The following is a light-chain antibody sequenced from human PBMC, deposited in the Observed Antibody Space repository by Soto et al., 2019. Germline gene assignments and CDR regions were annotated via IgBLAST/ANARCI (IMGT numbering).Light chain of an antibody. CDR1: QSFSIY. Sequence: ETVMTQAPATFSVSPGERATVSCRASQSFSIYLARYQQKRGHAPRLVIFGESTTATSIPAMFSVRGSGTEFPLTLRSLHSEDFAVYFCQQYNTSHPTLGQGTKVDI. CDR2: GES. J-gene: IGKJ1*01. V-gene: IGKV3-15*01. CDR3: QQYNTSHPT.